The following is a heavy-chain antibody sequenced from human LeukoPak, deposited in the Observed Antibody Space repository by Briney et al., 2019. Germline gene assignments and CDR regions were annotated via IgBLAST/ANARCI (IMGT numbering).Heavy chain of an antibody. J-gene: IGHJ5*02. Sequence: PGGSLRLSCAASGFMFSSYGMHWVRQAPGKGLEWVAFIRYDGNNKHYADSVKGRFTISRDNSKSTLILQMNSLRPEDTAIYYCAKNDGNYCDPWGQGTLVTVSS. CDR1: GFMFSSYG. CDR2: IRYDGNNK. D-gene: IGHD1-26*01. V-gene: IGHV3-30*02. CDR3: AKNDGNYCDP.